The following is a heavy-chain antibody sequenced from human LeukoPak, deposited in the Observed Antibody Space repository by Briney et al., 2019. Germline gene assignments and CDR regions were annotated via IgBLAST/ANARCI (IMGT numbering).Heavy chain of an antibody. CDR2: IKQGGSEK. CDR3: ARGQIWSMVRGAIPLDV. CDR1: GFTFSSYW. V-gene: IGHV3-7*01. J-gene: IGHJ6*04. Sequence: GGSLRLSCAASGFTFSSYWMSWVRQAPGKGLEWVANIKQGGSEKYYVDSVKGRFTNSRDNAKNSLYLQMNSLRAEDTAVYYCARGQIWSMVRGAIPLDVWGKGTTVTVSS. D-gene: IGHD3-10*01.